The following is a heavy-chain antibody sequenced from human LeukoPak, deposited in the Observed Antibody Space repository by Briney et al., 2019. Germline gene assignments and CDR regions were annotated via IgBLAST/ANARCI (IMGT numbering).Heavy chain of an antibody. CDR2: IYSGGDT. Sequence: AGALRLSCAASGFTVSSNYMSWVRQAPGKGLERVSIIYSGGDTHYADSVKGRFTISRDNSKNTLYLQMNSLRAEDTAVYYCARDWASSGYDFFPVYWGQGTLVTVSS. CDR3: ARDWASSGYDFFPVY. D-gene: IGHD5-12*01. V-gene: IGHV3-66*01. J-gene: IGHJ4*02. CDR1: GFTVSSNY.